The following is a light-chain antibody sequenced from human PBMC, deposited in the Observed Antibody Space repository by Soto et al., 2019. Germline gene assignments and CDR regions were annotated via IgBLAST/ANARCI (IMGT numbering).Light chain of an antibody. V-gene: IGKV3-15*01. CDR1: QSVSSK. CDR2: GAS. Sequence: EIVMTQSPVTLSVSPGERATLSCRASQSVSSKLAWYQQKPGQAPRLLIYGASTRATGIPAGFSGSGSGTEFTLSVNSLQSEDFAVYYCQQYNNWPQTFGQGNKLEIK. CDR3: QQYNNWPQT. J-gene: IGKJ2*01.